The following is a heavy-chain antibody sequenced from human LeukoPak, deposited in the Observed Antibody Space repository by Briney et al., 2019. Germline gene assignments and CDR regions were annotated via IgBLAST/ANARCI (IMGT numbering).Heavy chain of an antibody. J-gene: IGHJ4*02. V-gene: IGHV3-23*01. CDR1: EFTFSSYV. CDR3: AKDSLADIDY. CDR2: ISGSGGGS. D-gene: IGHD3-16*01. Sequence: GGSLRLSCAASEFTFSSYVMSWVRQAPGKGLEWVSAISGSGGGSYYADSVKGRFTISRDNSKNTLYLQMNSLRAEDTAVYYCAKDSLADIDYWGQGTLVTVSS.